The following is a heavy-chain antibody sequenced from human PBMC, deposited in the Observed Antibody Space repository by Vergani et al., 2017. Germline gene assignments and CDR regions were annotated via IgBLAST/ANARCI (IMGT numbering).Heavy chain of an antibody. J-gene: IGHJ4*02. CDR3: AGERKRGYSYAPGGGPLGY. V-gene: IGHV3-7*01. D-gene: IGHD5-18*01. CDR1: GFTFSSYW. Sequence: EVQLVESGGGLVQPGGSLRLSCAASGFTFSSYWMSWVRQAPGKGLEWVANIKQDGSEKYYVDSVKGRFTISRDNAKNSLYLQMNSLRAEDTAVYYCAGERKRGYSYAPGGGPLGYWGQGTLVTVSS. CDR2: IKQDGSEK.